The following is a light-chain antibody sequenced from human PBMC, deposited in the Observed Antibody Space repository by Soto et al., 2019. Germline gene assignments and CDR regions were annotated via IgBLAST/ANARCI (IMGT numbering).Light chain of an antibody. Sequence: DIHMTQSPSTLSASVGDRVTISCRASQNIFTYLAWYQQKPGKAPKLLIFDASTLQSGVPPRFSGSGSGTEFTLTISSLQPDDFAVYYCQQYGSSPRTFGQGTKVEIK. J-gene: IGKJ1*01. V-gene: IGKV1-5*01. CDR3: QQYGSSPRT. CDR1: QNIFTY. CDR2: DAS.